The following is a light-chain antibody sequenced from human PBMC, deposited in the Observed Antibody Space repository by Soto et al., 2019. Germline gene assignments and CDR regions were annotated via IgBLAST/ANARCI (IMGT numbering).Light chain of an antibody. Sequence: QSALTQPPSASGSPGQSVTISCTGTGSDVGGYNYVSWYQQHPGKAPKLMIYEVSKRPSGVPDRFSGSKSGNTASLTVSGLQAEDEADYDCSSYAGSNNLVFGGGTKLTVL. CDR1: GSDVGGYNY. J-gene: IGLJ2*01. CDR3: SSYAGSNNLV. V-gene: IGLV2-8*01. CDR2: EVS.